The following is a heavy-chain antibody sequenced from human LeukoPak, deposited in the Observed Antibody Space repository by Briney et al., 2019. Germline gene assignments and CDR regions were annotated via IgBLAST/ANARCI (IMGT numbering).Heavy chain of an antibody. CDR1: GGSLTSTNSY. D-gene: IGHD4-17*01. Sequence: SETLSLTCTVSGGSLTSTNSYWGHIRQPPEKGLEWIGTVYYTGTTYYNPSLKSRVTISVDTSKNQFSLRLSSVTAADTAVYFCVRHVDGDSGYAFDIWGQGTMVTVSS. V-gene: IGHV4-39*01. J-gene: IGHJ3*02. CDR2: VYYTGTT. CDR3: VRHVDGDSGYAFDI.